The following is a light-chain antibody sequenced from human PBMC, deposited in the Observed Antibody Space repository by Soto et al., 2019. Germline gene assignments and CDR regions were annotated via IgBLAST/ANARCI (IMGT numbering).Light chain of an antibody. V-gene: IGLV2-11*01. Sequence: QSALTQPRPVSGSPGQSVTISCTGTSSDVGGYNYVSWYQHDPGKAPKLMISDVSKRPSGVPDRFSGSKSGNTASLTISGLQAEDEADYYCCSYAGSYSRVFGGGTKLTVL. J-gene: IGLJ3*02. CDR1: SSDVGGYNY. CDR2: DVS. CDR3: CSYAGSYSRV.